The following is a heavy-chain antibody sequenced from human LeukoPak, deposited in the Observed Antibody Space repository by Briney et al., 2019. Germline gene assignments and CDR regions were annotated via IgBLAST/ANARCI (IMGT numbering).Heavy chain of an antibody. V-gene: IGHV4-31*03. CDR3: ARDLTGDQFFDP. J-gene: IGHJ5*02. CDR2: IYYSGST. Sequence: SQPLSLTCNVSGGPISIDGYYWGWIRQHPGKGLEWLGYIYYSGSTYYNPSLMSRVTLSVDTSKSQFSLMLSSVTAADTAVYYCARDLTGDQFFDPWGQGTLVTVSS. CDR1: GGPISIDGYY. D-gene: IGHD7-27*01.